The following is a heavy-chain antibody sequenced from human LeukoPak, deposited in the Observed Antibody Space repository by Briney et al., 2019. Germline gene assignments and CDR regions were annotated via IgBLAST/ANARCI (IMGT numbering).Heavy chain of an antibody. CDR3: ARVYGDYFHY. CDR1: GFTFSTYT. V-gene: IGHV3-48*01. Sequence: GGSLRLSCAASGFTFSTYTMNWVRQAPGKWLEWISYISSSSTTIYYADSVKGRFTISRDNAKNSLYLQMNSLRAEDTAVYYCARVYGDYFHYWGQGTLVTVSS. J-gene: IGHJ4*02. D-gene: IGHD4-17*01. CDR2: ISSSSTTI.